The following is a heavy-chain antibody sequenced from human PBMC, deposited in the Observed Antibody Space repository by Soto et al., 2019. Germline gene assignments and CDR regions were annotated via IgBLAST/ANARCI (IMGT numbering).Heavy chain of an antibody. CDR1: GFTFSSYA. CDR3: ARDRRGVYYDSSGPTRGWFDP. CDR2: ISSSSSYI. J-gene: IGHJ5*02. V-gene: IGHV3-21*01. D-gene: IGHD3-22*01. Sequence: PGGSLRLSCAASGFTFSSYAMSWVRQAPGKGLEWVSSISSSSSYIYYADSVKGRFTISRDNAKNSLYLQMNSLRAEDTAVYYCARDRRGVYYDSSGPTRGWFDPWGQGTLVTVSS.